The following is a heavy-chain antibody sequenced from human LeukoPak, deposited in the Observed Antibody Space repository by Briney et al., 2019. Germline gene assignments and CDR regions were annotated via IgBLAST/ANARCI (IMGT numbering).Heavy chain of an antibody. CDR3: ARGGSGISNAFDI. D-gene: IGHD3-10*01. CDR1: GGSISSYY. V-gene: IGHV4-59*01. J-gene: IGHJ3*02. Sequence: TSETLSLTCSVSGGSISSYYWSWIRQPPGKGLEWIGYLYYSGSTNSNPSLQSRVTMSVDTSKNQFSLKLRSVTAADTAVYYCARGGSGISNAFDIWGQGTMVTVSS. CDR2: LYYSGST.